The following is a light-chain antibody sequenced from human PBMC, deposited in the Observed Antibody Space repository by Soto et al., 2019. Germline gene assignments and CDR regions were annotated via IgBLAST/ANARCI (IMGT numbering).Light chain of an antibody. V-gene: IGLV2-14*01. CDR1: SSDVGSYNC. Sequence: QSVLTQPASVSGSPGQSITISCTGTSSDVGSYNCVSWYQQHPGKAPKLMISEVSNRPSGVSNRFSGSKSGITASLTISGLQAEDEADYYCSSCTSSSALIFGGGTKVTVL. J-gene: IGLJ2*01. CDR3: SSCTSSSALI. CDR2: EVS.